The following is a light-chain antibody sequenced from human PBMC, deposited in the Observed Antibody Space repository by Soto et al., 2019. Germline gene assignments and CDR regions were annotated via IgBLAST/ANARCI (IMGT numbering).Light chain of an antibody. CDR3: SSYTTTTTSCV. CDR2: DVS. J-gene: IGLJ1*01. CDR1: SDDVGGYNY. Sequence: QSVLTQPASVSGSPGQSITISCTGTSDDVGGYNYVSWYQRYPDKAPTLIIYDVSNRPPGVSTRFSGSKSGNRASLTISGLQAEDEADYYCSSYTTTTTSCVFGTGTKVTVL. V-gene: IGLV2-14*01.